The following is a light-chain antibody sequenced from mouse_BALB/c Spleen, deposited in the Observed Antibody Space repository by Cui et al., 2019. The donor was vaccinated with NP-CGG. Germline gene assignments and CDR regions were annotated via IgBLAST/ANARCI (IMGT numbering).Light chain of an antibody. CDR3: ALWYSNHWV. CDR1: TGAVTTSNY. J-gene: IGLJ1*01. Sequence: QAVVTQESALTTSPGETVTLTCRSSTGAVTTSNYANWVQEKPDHLFTGLISGTNNRAPGVPARFSGSLIGDKAALTITGAQTEDEAIYFCALWYSNHWVFGGGTKLTV. CDR2: GTN. V-gene: IGLV1*01.